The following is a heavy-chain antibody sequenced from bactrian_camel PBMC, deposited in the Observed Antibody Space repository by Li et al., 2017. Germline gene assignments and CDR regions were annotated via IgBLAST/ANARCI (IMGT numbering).Heavy chain of an antibody. J-gene: IGHJ6*01. Sequence: HVQLVESGGGSVQSGGSLRLSCAASTYAYSGTFDTYSLAWFRQLAGKEREGVAHIDPDGSTIYADPVKGRFVISRNNAMETLYLQMNILKPEDTGFYYCAASSVKDTALLGESPVGDCTWHSDFGYWGWGTQVTVS. V-gene: IGHV3S53*01. CDR1: TYAYSGTFDTYS. CDR2: IDPDGST. CDR3: AASSVKDTALLGESPVGDCTWHSDFGY. D-gene: IGHD7*01.